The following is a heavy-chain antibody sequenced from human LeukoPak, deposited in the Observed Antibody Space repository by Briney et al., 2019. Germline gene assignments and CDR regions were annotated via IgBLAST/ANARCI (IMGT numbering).Heavy chain of an antibody. CDR2: IIPIFGTA. Sequence: GASVKVSFTASGYTFTSYAMNWVRQAPGQGLEWMGGIIPIFGTANYAQKFQGRVTITADESASTAYMELSSLRSEDTAVYYCASARYYYDSSGYYPPDYWGQGTLVTVSS. V-gene: IGHV1-69*13. D-gene: IGHD3-22*01. CDR3: ASARYYYDSSGYYPPDY. CDR1: GYTFTSYA. J-gene: IGHJ4*02.